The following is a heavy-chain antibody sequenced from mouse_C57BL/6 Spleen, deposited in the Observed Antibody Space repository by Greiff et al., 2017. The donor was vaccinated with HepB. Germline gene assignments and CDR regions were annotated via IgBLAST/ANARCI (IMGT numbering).Heavy chain of an antibody. CDR2: INPNNGGT. D-gene: IGHD1-1*01. J-gene: IGHJ1*03. Sequence: EVQLQQSGPELVKPGASVKIPCKASGYTFTDYNMDWVKQSHGKSLEWIGDINPNNGGTIYNQKFKGKATLTVDKSSSPAYMELRSLTSEDTAVYYCARKDYGSAWYFDVWGTGTTVTVSS. CDR1: GYTFTDYN. CDR3: ARKDYGSAWYFDV. V-gene: IGHV1-18*01.